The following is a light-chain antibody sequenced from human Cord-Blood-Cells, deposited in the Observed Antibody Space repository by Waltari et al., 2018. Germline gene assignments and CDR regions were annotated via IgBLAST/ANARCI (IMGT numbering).Light chain of an antibody. V-gene: IGKV2-28*01. CDR3: MQALQTPFT. CDR1: QSLLHSNGYNY. Sequence: DIVMTQSRLSLPVTPGEPASISCRSSQSLLHSNGYNYLDWYLQKPGQSPQLLIYLGSNRASGVPERFSGSGSGTDFTLKISRVEAEDVGVYYCMQALQTPFTFGPGTKVDIK. CDR2: LGS. J-gene: IGKJ3*01.